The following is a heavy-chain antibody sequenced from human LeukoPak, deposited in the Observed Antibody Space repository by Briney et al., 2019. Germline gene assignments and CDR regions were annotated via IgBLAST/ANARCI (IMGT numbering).Heavy chain of an antibody. CDR3: ARDGYYYGSGSYEPPFDY. Sequence: PGGSLRLSCAASGFTFSDYYMSWIRQAPGKGLEWVSYISSSSSYTNYADSVKGRFTISRDNAKNSLYLQMNSLRAEDTAVYYCARDGYYYGSGSYEPPFDYWGQGTLVTVSS. V-gene: IGHV3-11*05. CDR1: GFTFSDYY. J-gene: IGHJ4*02. D-gene: IGHD3-10*01. CDR2: ISSSSSYT.